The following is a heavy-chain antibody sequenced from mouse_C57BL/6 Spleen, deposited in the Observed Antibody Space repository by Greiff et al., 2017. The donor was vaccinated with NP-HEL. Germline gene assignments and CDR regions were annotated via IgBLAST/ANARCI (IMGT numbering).Heavy chain of an antibody. CDR3: SRSDTTVGAGLDN. CDR2: IDPANGNT. J-gene: IGHJ2*01. Sequence: EVQLQQSVAELVRPGASVKLSCTASGFNIKNTYMHWVKQRPEQGLEWIGRIDPANGNTKYAPKFQGKANITADKSSNTAYLQLSSLTSDDTAIYYCSRSDTTVGAGLDNWGQGTTLTVSS. V-gene: IGHV14-3*01. D-gene: IGHD1-1*01. CDR1: GFNIKNTY.